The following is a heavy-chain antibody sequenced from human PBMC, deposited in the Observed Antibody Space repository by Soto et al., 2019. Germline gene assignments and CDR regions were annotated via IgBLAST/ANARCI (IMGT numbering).Heavy chain of an antibody. V-gene: IGHV1-69*01. J-gene: IGHJ6*02. CDR3: ARVFGVDYGDKKLYSYYGMDV. D-gene: IGHD4-17*01. CDR2: IIPIFGTA. CDR1: GGTFSSYA. Sequence: QVQLVQSGAEVKKPGSSVKVSCKASGGTFSSYAISWVRQAPGQGLEWMGGIIPIFGTANYAQKFQGRVTITADESTSTAYMELSSLRSEDTAVYYCARVFGVDYGDKKLYSYYGMDVWGQGTTVTVSS.